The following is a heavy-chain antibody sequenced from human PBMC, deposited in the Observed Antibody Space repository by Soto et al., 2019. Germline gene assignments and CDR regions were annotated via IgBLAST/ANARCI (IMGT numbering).Heavy chain of an antibody. V-gene: IGHV1-3*01. D-gene: IGHD1-26*01. CDR1: GYTFSSFA. J-gene: IGHJ4*02. Sequence: QVQLVQSGAEVKKPGASVKVSCKASGYTFSSFAIHWVRQAPGQRLEWMGWINAGNGDTKYSQKFQGRVTIARDTAASTAYMELGSLTFEDTAVYYGARKVGASAYWGQGTLVTVSS. CDR3: ARKVGASAY. CDR2: INAGNGDT.